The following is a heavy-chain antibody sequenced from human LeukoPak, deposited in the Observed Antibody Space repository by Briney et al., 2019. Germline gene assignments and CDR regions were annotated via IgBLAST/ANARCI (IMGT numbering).Heavy chain of an antibody. D-gene: IGHD3-16*02. CDR2: FDPEDGET. V-gene: IGHV1-24*01. Sequence: ASVKVSCKVSGYTLTELSMHWVRQAPGKGLEWMGGFDPEDGETIYAQKFQGRVTMTEDTSTDTAYMELSSLRSEDTAVYYSATRRYVWGSYRWDFDYWGQGTLVTVSS. CDR1: GYTLTELS. CDR3: ATRRYVWGSYRWDFDY. J-gene: IGHJ4*02.